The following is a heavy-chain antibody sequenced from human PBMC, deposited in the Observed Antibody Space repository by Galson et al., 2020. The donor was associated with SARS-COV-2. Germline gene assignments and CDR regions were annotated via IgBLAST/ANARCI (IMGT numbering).Heavy chain of an antibody. D-gene: IGHD6-13*01. Sequence: SQTLSLTCDISGDSVSSNSAAWNWIRQSPSRGLEWLGRTYYRSKWYNDYAVSVKSRITINPDTSKNQFSLQLNSVTPEDTAVYYCARDLVKKPLIAAAGIRLYYYYGMDVWGQGTTVTVSS. V-gene: IGHV6-1*01. J-gene: IGHJ6*02. CDR3: ARDLVKKPLIAAAGIRLYYYYGMDV. CDR2: TYYRSKWYN. CDR1: GDSVSSNSAA.